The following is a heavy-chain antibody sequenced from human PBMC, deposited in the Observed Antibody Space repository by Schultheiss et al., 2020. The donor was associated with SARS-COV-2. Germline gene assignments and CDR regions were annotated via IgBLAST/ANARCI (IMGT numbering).Heavy chain of an antibody. V-gene: IGHV1-58*01. Sequence: SVKVSCKASGFTFTSSAVQWVRQARGQRLEWIGWIVVGSGNTNYAQKFQERVTITRDMSTSTAYMELSSLRSEDTAVYYCAREGSRIRSPHIVVVTAISAYYGMDVWGQGTTVTVSS. CDR1: GFTFTSSA. J-gene: IGHJ6*02. CDR2: IVVGSGNT. CDR3: AREGSRIRSPHIVVVTAISAYYGMDV. D-gene: IGHD2-21*02.